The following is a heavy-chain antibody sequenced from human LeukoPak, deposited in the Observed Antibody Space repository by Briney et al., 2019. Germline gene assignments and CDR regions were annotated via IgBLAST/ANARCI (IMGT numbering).Heavy chain of an antibody. J-gene: IGHJ6*03. Sequence: SQTLSLTCAISGDSVSNNNAAWNWIRQSPSRGLEWLGRTYYRSKLYTDYAVSVSSRITINPDASKNQFSLKLSSVTAADTAVYYCASTGYYYYYMDVWGKGTTVTVSS. CDR2: TYYRSKLYT. V-gene: IGHV6-1*01. D-gene: IGHD4-11*01. CDR1: GDSVSNNNAA. CDR3: ASTGYYYYYMDV.